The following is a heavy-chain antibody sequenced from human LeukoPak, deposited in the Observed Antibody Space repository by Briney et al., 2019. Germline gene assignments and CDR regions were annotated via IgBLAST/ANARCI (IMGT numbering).Heavy chain of an antibody. D-gene: IGHD2-2*01. Sequence: GGSLRLXCAASGFTFSSYSMNWVRQAPGKELEWVSSISSSSSYIYYADSVKGRFTISRDNAKNSLYLQMNSLRAEDTAVYYCAREGYCSSTSCSRGDDFDYWGQGTLVTVSS. V-gene: IGHV3-21*01. J-gene: IGHJ4*02. CDR2: ISSSSSYI. CDR3: AREGYCSSTSCSRGDDFDY. CDR1: GFTFSSYS.